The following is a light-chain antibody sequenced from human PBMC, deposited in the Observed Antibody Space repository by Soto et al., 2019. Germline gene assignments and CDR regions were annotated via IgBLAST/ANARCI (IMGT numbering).Light chain of an antibody. Sequence: EIVLTQSPGTLSLSPGERATLSCRASQSVSSHLAWYQQKPGQAPRLLIYDASNRATGTPDRFSGSGSGTDFTLTISSLEPEDFAVYYCQERTNWPPSWTFGQGTKVDIK. J-gene: IGKJ1*01. CDR3: QERTNWPPSWT. CDR2: DAS. V-gene: IGKV3-11*01. CDR1: QSVSSH.